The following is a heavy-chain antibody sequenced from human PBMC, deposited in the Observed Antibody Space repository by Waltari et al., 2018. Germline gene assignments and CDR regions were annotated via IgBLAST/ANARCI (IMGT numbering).Heavy chain of an antibody. D-gene: IGHD2-15*01. CDR3: AKGYCSGGSCYPDDYFDY. V-gene: IGHV3-30*18. CDR1: GFTFSSYG. J-gene: IGHJ4*02. CDR2: KSVDGIKK. Sequence: QVQLVESGGGVVQPGRSLRLSCAASGFTFSSYGMHWVRQAPVKGLWWVAVKSVDGIKKYYGDSLKGRFTISRDNSKSTMYMKMNILRAEDPAVYYCAKGYCSGGSCYPDDYFDYWGQGTMVTVSS.